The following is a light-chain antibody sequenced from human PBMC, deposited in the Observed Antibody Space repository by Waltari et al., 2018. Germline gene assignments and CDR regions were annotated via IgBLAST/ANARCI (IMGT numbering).Light chain of an antibody. V-gene: IGLV1-40*01. CDR2: GNN. J-gene: IGLJ3*02. CDR1: SPNIGAGFA. Sequence: QSVLTPPPSVSGAPGQRVTISCTGSSPNIGAGFAVHWYQQLPGTAPKLLIYGNNNRPSGVPDRFSGSKSDTSASLAIGGLQAEDEADYYCQSFDIRLSGGVVFGGGTKVTVL. CDR3: QSFDIRLSGGVV.